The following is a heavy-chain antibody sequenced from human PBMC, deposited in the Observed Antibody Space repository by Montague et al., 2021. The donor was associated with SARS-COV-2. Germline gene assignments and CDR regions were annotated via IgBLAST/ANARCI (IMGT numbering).Heavy chain of an antibody. CDR3: WMGGGNGVFDL. CDR2: IQHSRII. J-gene: IGHJ3*01. Sequence: SETLSLTCAVSGGSFSDYYWSWIRQPPGKGLEWIGLEWIGKIQHSRIINYNPSLKSRVTISVDASRNQLFLKLSSVTAADTAVYYCWMGGGNGVFDLWGQGTMVTVSS. V-gene: IGHV4-34*01. CDR1: GGSFSDYY. D-gene: IGHD2-8*01.